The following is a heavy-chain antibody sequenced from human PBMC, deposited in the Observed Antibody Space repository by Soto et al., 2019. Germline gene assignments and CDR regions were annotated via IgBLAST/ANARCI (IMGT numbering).Heavy chain of an antibody. J-gene: IGHJ6*02. V-gene: IGHV3-30*18. CDR3: VKDGSSGWPYYYGLDV. CDR1: GFTFSSYG. CDR2: ISYDGRNK. D-gene: IGHD6-19*01. Sequence: LRLSCAASGFTFSSYGMHWVRQSPGKGLEWVAVISYDGRNKYYADSVKGRFTISRDNSKNTLYLQMSSLRAEDTAVYYCVKDGSSGWPYYYGLDVWGQGTTVTVSS.